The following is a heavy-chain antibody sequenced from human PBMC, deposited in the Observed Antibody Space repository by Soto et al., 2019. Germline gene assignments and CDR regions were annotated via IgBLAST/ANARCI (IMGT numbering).Heavy chain of an antibody. V-gene: IGHV3-30-3*01. CDR1: RFTFSSYA. D-gene: IGHD1-1*01. CDR2: ISYDGSNK. Sequence: QVQLVESGGGVVQPGRSLRLSCAASRFTFSSYAMHWVRQAPGKGLEWVAVISYDGSNKYYADSVKGRFTISRDNSKNTLYLQMNSLRAEDTAVYYCASEVGDNWNAWGQGTLVTVSS. CDR3: ASEVGDNWNA. J-gene: IGHJ5*02.